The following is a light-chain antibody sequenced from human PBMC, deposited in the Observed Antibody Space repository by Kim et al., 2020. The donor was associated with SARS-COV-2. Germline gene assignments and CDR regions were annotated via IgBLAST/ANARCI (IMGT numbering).Light chain of an antibody. CDR3: LQYNTDPRT. CDR2: GAS. CDR1: QGIGTQ. V-gene: IGKV1-16*02. Sequence: DIQMTQSPSSLSASVGDRVTITCRASQGIGTQLAWLQQKPGKAPKSLIYGASTLQSGVPSKFSGSGSGTEFTLTISSLQPEDFATYYCLQYNTDPRTFGQGTKVDIK. J-gene: IGKJ1*01.